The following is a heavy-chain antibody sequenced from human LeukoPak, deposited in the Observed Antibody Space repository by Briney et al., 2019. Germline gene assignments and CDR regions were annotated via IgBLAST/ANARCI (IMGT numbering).Heavy chain of an antibody. CDR3: ARDREAAGDLLVPFDY. D-gene: IGHD1-26*01. V-gene: IGHV1-69*13. CDR2: IIPMFDIA. J-gene: IGHJ4*02. Sequence: GASVKVSCKASGGTFSSYAISWVRQAPVQGLEWMGSIIPMFDIAHYAQNFQGRVTITADESTSTAYMELSSLRSEDTAVYYCARDREAAGDLLVPFDYWGQGTQVIVSS. CDR1: GGTFSSYA.